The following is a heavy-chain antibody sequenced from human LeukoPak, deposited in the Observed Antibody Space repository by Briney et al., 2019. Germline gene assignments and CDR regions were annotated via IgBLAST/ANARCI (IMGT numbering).Heavy chain of an antibody. D-gene: IGHD1-26*01. CDR3: ARDKASGSSYGSSFHF. V-gene: IGHV3-30*02. CDR2: IRYDGSNK. J-gene: IGHJ3*01. CDR1: GFTFSSYG. Sequence: GGSLRLSCAASGFTFSSYGMHWVRQAPGKGLEWVAFIRYDGSNKYYADSVKGRFTISRDKAKNSLYLQMNSLRVEDTALYYCARDKASGSSYGSSFHFWGQGTMVTVSS.